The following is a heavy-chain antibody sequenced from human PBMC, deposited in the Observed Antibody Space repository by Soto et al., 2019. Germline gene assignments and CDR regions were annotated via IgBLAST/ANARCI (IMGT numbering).Heavy chain of an antibody. D-gene: IGHD5-12*01. CDR1: GFTFSSYS. J-gene: IGHJ6*02. V-gene: IGHV3-21*01. Sequence: PGGSLRLSCAASGFTFSSYSMNWVRQAPGKGLEWVSSISSSSSYIYYADSVEGRFTISRDNAKNSLYLQMNSLRAEDSAVYYCARDPNRRDGYNSHYYYYYGMDVWGQGTTVTVSS. CDR2: ISSSSSYI. CDR3: ARDPNRRDGYNSHYYYYYGMDV.